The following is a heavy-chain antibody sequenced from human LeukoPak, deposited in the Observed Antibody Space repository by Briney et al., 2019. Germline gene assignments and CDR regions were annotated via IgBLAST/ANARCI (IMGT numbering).Heavy chain of an antibody. V-gene: IGHV3-30-3*01. CDR1: GFTFSSYA. CDR3: AREFGGFGELLPGYFDL. CDR2: ISYDGSNK. J-gene: IGHJ2*01. Sequence: QSGGSLRLSCAASGFTFSSYAMHWVRQAPGKGLEWVAVISYDGSNKYYADSVKGRFTISRDNSKNTLYLQMNSLRAEDTAVYYCAREFGGFGELLPGYFDLWGRGTLVTVSS. D-gene: IGHD3-10*01.